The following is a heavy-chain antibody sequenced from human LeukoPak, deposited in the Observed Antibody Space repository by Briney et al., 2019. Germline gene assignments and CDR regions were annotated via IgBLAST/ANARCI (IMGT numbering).Heavy chain of an antibody. CDR1: GYTFTGYY. J-gene: IGHJ4*02. V-gene: IGHV1-2*06. D-gene: IGHD3-16*02. CDR2: INPNSGGT. Sequence: ASVKVSCKASGYTFTGYYMHWVRQAPGQGLEWMGRINPNSGGTNYAQKFQGRVTMTRDTSISTACMELSRLRSDDTAVYYCARDGGGITFGGVIVRPDYWGQGTLVTVSS. CDR3: ARDGGGITFGGVIVRPDY.